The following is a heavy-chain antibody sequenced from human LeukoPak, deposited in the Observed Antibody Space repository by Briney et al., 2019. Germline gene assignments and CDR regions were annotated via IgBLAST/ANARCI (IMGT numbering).Heavy chain of an antibody. V-gene: IGHV4-39*01. CDR3: ASEDYYGSGSHDY. CDR2: IYYSGST. J-gene: IGHJ4*02. CDR1: GGSISSSSYS. D-gene: IGHD3-10*01. Sequence: SETLSLTCTVSGGSISSSSYSWGWIRQPPGKGLEWIGSIYYSGSTYYNPSLKSRVTISVDTSKNQFSLKLSSVTAADTAVYYCASEDYYGSGSHDYWGQGTPVTVSS.